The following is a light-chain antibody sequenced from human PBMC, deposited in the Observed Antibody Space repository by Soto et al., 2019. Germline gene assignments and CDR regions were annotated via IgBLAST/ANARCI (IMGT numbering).Light chain of an antibody. CDR3: APWDDTLNGFV. Sequence: QSVRTQPPSAAGTRGQRVSMSCAGSNSNVGSNTVHWYQHLPGTAPKLLIYGNNQRPSGVPDRFSGSTSGTSDYLAISGLRSEDESDYYSAPWDDTLNGFVFGWGTKV. CDR2: GNN. V-gene: IGLV1-44*01. J-gene: IGLJ1*01. CDR1: NSNVGSNT.